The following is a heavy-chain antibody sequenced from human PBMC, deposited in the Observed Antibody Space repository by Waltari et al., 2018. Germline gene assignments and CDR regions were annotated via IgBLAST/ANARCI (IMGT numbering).Heavy chain of an antibody. J-gene: IGHJ5*02. CDR3: AHFYGDYVYNWFDP. CDR2: IYWNDDK. D-gene: IGHD4-17*01. CDR1: GFSLSTSGVG. Sequence: QITLKESGPTLVKPTQTLTLTCTFSGFSLSTSGVGVGWIRQPPGKALEWLALIYWNDDKRYSPSLKSSLTITKDTSKNQVVLTMTNMDPVDTATYYCAHFYGDYVYNWFDPWGQGTLVTVSS. V-gene: IGHV2-5*01.